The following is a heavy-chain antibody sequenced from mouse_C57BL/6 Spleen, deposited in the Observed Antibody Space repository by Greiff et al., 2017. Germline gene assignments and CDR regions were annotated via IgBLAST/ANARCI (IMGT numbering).Heavy chain of an antibody. CDR2: INPYNGGT. Sequence: VQLQQSGPVLVKPGASVKMSCKASGYTFTDYYMNWVKQSHGKSLEWIGVINPYNGGTSYNQKFKGKATLTVDTSSSTAYMELNSLTSEDSAVYYCARTLYSNFPYYYAMDYWGQGTSVTVSS. CDR1: GYTFTDYY. V-gene: IGHV1-19*01. J-gene: IGHJ4*01. CDR3: ARTLYSNFPYYYAMDY. D-gene: IGHD2-5*01.